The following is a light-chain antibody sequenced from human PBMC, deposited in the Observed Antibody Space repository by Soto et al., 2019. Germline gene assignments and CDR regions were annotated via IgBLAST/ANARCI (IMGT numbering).Light chain of an antibody. J-gene: IGKJ1*01. Sequence: ENVMTQSPGTLSLSPGERATLSCRASQSVSTNYVAWYQQKPGQAPRLLIYGASSRASGIPDRFRGSGSGTDFTLTISRLEPEDFVVYYCQQYANSLGTFGQGTKVEMK. CDR2: GAS. V-gene: IGKV3-20*01. CDR3: QQYANSLGT. CDR1: QSVSTNY.